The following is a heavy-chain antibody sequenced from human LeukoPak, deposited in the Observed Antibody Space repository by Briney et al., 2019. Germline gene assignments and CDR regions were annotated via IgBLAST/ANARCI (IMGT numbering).Heavy chain of an antibody. CDR1: GYTFTSYY. Sequence: ASVKVSCKASGYTFTSYYMHWVRQAPGQGLEWMGIINPSGGSTSYAQKFQGRVTMTRDTSTSTVYMELSSLRSEDTAVYYCAREPHSIVVVNATGYYFDYWGQGTLVTVSS. J-gene: IGHJ4*02. CDR2: INPSGGST. V-gene: IGHV1-46*01. CDR3: AREPHSIVVVNATGYYFDY. D-gene: IGHD2-21*01.